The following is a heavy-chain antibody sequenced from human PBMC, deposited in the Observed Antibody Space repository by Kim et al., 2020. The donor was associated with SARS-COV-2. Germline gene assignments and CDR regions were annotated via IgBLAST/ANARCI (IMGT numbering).Heavy chain of an antibody. Sequence: SETLSLTCAVYGGSFSGYYWSWIRQPPGKVLEWIGEINHSGSTNYNPSLKSRVTISVDTSKNQFSLKLSSVTAADTAVYYCASPYSSSDKGLGYWGQGTL. J-gene: IGHJ4*02. CDR1: GGSFSGYY. V-gene: IGHV4-34*01. CDR2: INHSGST. CDR3: ASPYSSSDKGLGY. D-gene: IGHD6-13*01.